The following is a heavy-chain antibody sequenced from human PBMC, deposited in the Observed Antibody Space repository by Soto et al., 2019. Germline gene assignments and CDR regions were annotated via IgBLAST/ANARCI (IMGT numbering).Heavy chain of an antibody. CDR2: IYYSGST. CDR1: GGSISSYY. D-gene: IGHD5-18*01. V-gene: IGHV4-59*01. Sequence: QVQLQESGPGLVKPSETLSLTCTVSGGSISSYYWSWIRQPPGKGLEWIGYIYYSGSTNYNPSLKSRVTISVDTAKNQFSLKLSSVPAADTAVYYCARRYGYSFDFWGQGTLVTASS. CDR3: ARRYGYSFDF. J-gene: IGHJ4*02.